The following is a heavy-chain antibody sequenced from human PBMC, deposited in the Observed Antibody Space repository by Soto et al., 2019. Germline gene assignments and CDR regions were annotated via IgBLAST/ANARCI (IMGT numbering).Heavy chain of an antibody. CDR1: GGSISSYY. Sequence: QVQLQESGPGLVKPSETLSLTCTVSGGSISSYYWSWIRQPPGKGLEWIGYIYYSGGTNYNPSLKSRVTISVDTSKNQFSLKLSSVTAADTAVYYCARVPPNPTPPYYYYMDGWGKGATVTVSS. J-gene: IGHJ6*03. V-gene: IGHV4-59*01. CDR3: ARVPPNPTPPYYYYMDG. CDR2: IYYSGGT.